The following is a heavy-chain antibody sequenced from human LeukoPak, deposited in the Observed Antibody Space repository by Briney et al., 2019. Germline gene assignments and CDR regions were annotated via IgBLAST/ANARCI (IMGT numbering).Heavy chain of an antibody. J-gene: IGHJ4*02. Sequence: SETLSLTCTVSGGSNSSSYWTWVRQPAGKGLEWIGRIYTSGSTNYNPSLKSRVTMSVDTSKNQFSLKLSSMTAADTAVYYCARSGFSGSYCFDSWGQGTLVTVSS. CDR2: IYTSGST. D-gene: IGHD3-10*01. V-gene: IGHV4-4*07. CDR3: ARSGFSGSYCFDS. CDR1: GGSNSSSY.